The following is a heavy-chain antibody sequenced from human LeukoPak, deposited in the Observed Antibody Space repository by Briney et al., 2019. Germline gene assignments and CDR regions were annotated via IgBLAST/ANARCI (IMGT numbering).Heavy chain of an antibody. D-gene: IGHD2-15*01. V-gene: IGHV3-30*18. J-gene: IGHJ3*02. CDR2: ISHDGGRP. CDR3: AKGRTIGWWFDASAS. CDR1: GFTFSSYG. Sequence: AGGSLRLSCSASGFTFSSYGMHWVRQAPGKGLEWVAVISHDGGRPSYADSVKGRFTISRDNSKDTLYLQMSSLGPEDTAVYYCAKGRTIGWWFDASASGGQGTMVTVSA.